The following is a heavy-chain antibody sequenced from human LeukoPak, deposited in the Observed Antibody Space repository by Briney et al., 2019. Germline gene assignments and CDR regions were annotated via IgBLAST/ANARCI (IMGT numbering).Heavy chain of an antibody. D-gene: IGHD4-17*01. J-gene: IGHJ4*02. Sequence: GGSLRLSCAASGFTFSDYSMNWVRQAPWKGLEWVSVIYSGGSTYYADSVKGRFTISRDNSKNTLYLQMNSLRAEDTAVYYCARDDYGDYYFDYWGQGTLVTVSS. CDR3: ARDDYGDYYFDY. V-gene: IGHV3-66*01. CDR2: IYSGGST. CDR1: GFTFSDYS.